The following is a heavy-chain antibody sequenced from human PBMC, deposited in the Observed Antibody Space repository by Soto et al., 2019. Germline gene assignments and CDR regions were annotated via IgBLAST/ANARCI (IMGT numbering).Heavy chain of an antibody. CDR3: ARDGVVVPAAIDYYGMDV. V-gene: IGHV3-21*01. Sequence: PGGSLRLSCAASGFTFSSYSMNWVRQAPGKGLEWVSSISSSSSYIYYADSVKGRFTISRDNAKNSLYLQMNSLRAEDTAVYYCARDGVVVPAAIDYYGMDVWGQGTTVTGSS. D-gene: IGHD2-2*01. CDR1: GFTFSSYS. J-gene: IGHJ6*02. CDR2: ISSSSSYI.